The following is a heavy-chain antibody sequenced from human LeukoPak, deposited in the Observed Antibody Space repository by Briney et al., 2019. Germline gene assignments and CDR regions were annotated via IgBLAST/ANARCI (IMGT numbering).Heavy chain of an antibody. V-gene: IGHV1-46*02. CDR3: ARQGTYSSAIGMGY. D-gene: IGHD6-19*01. CDR2: INPSGGST. J-gene: IGHJ4*02. CDR1: GYTFNNHY. Sequence: ASVKVSCKASGYTFNNHYMYWARQAPGQGLEWMGVINPSGGSTSYAQKFQGRVTMTRDTSTRTVYMEVNSLRSEDTAVYYCARQGTYSSAIGMGYWGQGTLVTVSS.